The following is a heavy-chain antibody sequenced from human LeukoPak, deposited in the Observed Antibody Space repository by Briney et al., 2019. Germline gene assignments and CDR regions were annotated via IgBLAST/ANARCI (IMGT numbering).Heavy chain of an antibody. Sequence: ASVKVSCKASGYTFTSYYMHWVRQAPGQGLEWMGIINPSGGSTSYAQKFQGRVTMTRDTSTSTVYMELSSLRSEGTAVYYCARERVEAITIFGVVINWFDPWGQGTLVTVSS. CDR1: GYTFTSYY. J-gene: IGHJ5*02. V-gene: IGHV1-46*01. CDR2: INPSGGST. D-gene: IGHD3-3*01. CDR3: ARERVEAITIFGVVINWFDP.